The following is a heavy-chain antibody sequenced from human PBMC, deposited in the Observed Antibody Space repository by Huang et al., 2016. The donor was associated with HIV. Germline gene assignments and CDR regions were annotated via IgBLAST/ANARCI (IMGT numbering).Heavy chain of an antibody. CDR1: GFTFCAYG. CDR2: ISYNGYHK. Sequence: QLKLVESGGGVVQGGGSLTHSCVASGFTFCAYGMHWVRQTPGNGLGWVATISYNGYHKYYKDSLGGRISISRDNSKKTLNLQMDRLRREDTAVYFCVKDRVMGGTSGPFDLWGQGSSVTIAP. V-gene: IGHV3-30*18. D-gene: IGHD3-16*01. J-gene: IGHJ5*02. CDR3: VKDRVMGGTSGPFDL.